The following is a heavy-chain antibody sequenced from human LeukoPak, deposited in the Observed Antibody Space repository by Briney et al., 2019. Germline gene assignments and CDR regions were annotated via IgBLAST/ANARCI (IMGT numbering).Heavy chain of an antibody. V-gene: IGHV4-34*01. CDR1: GGSFSGYY. CDR3: ARALPGRYYYMDV. D-gene: IGHD3-10*01. CDR2: INHSGST. Sequence: SETLSLTCAVYGGSFSGYYWSWLRQPPGKGLEWIGEINHSGSTNYNPSLTSRVTISVDTSKNQFSLKLSSVTAADTAVYYCARALPGRYYYMDVWGKGTTVTVSS. J-gene: IGHJ6*03.